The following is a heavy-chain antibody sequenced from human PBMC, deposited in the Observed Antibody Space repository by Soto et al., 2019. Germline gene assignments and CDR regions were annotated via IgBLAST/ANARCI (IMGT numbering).Heavy chain of an antibody. CDR2: IIPIFGTA. D-gene: IGHD3-9*01. Sequence: QVQLVQSGAEVKKPGSSVKVSCKASGGTFSSYAISWVRQAPGQGLEWMGGIIPIFGTANYAQKFQGRVTITADESTNTAYMELSSLRSEDTAVYYCARGVGITIPQENWFDPWGQGTLVTVSS. CDR3: ARGVGITIPQENWFDP. CDR1: GGTFSSYA. J-gene: IGHJ5*02. V-gene: IGHV1-69*01.